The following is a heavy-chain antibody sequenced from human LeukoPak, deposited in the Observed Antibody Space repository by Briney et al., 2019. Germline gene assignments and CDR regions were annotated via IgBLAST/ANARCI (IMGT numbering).Heavy chain of an antibody. V-gene: IGHV3-15*01. D-gene: IGHD1-26*01. Sequence: GGSLRLSCAASAFTFSDAWMSWVRQAPGKGLEWVGHIKSNIDGGTTAYAAPVKGRFAISRDDSRNTLYLRMNSLKTEDTAVYYCTIDIMGSIYTHLGGQGTLVTVSS. CDR1: AFTFSDAW. J-gene: IGHJ1*01. CDR2: IKSNIDGGTT. CDR3: TIDIMGSIYTHL.